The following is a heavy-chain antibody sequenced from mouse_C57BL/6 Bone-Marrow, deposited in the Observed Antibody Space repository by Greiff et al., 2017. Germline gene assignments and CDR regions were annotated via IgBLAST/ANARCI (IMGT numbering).Heavy chain of an antibody. V-gene: IGHV14-1*01. CDR2: IDPEDGDT. D-gene: IGHD2-2*01. J-gene: IGHJ2*01. Sequence: VQLQQSGAELVRPGASVKLSCTASGFNIKDYYMHWVKQRPEQGLEWIGRIDPEDGDTEYAPKFQCKATMTADTSSNAAYLQLSSLTSEDTAVYYCTTGRLRRGLYVDYWGQGTTLTVAS. CDR1: GFNIKDYY. CDR3: TTGRLRRGLYVDY.